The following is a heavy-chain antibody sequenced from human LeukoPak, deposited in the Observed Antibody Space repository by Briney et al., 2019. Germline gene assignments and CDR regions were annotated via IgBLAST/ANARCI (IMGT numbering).Heavy chain of an antibody. CDR1: GGSFSGHY. Sequence: SETLSLTCAVYGGSFSGHYWTYVRQPPGKGLEWIGESTHSGSTNYNPSLKSRVTISVDTSKKQFSLKLTSVTAADTAVYYCARGRTGAAALDFWGPGTLVTVSS. J-gene: IGHJ4*02. CDR3: ARGRTGAAALDF. CDR2: STHSGST. D-gene: IGHD2-2*01. V-gene: IGHV4-34*01.